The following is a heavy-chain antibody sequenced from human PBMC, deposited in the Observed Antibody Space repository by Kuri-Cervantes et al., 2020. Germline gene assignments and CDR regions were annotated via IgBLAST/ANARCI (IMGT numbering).Heavy chain of an antibody. CDR3: AREDNSFDI. CDR1: GFTFSSYA. Sequence: GESLKISCAASGFTFSSYAMHWVRQAPGKGLEWVAVISYDGSNKYYADSVKGRFTISRDNSKNTLYLQMNSLRAEDTAVYYCAREDNSFDIWGQGTMVTVSS. CDR2: ISYDGSNK. J-gene: IGHJ3*02. V-gene: IGHV3-30*01.